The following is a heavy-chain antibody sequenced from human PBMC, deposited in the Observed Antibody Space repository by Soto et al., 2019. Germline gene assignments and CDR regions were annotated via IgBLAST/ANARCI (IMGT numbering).Heavy chain of an antibody. CDR1: GVSISSYY. Sequence: SETLSLTCTVYGVSISSYYWSWLRQPPGKGLEWIGYIYYSGSTNYNPSLKSRVTISVDTSKNQFSLKLSSATAADTAEYYCARHRRSAFNIWGQGTMLT. V-gene: IGHV4-59*01. CDR3: ARHRRSAFNI. J-gene: IGHJ3*02. CDR2: IYYSGST.